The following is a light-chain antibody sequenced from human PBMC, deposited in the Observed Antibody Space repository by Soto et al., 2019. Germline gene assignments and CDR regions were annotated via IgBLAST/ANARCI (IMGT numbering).Light chain of an antibody. CDR1: QTVSSN. V-gene: IGKV3-15*01. CDR2: GAS. J-gene: IGKJ3*01. CDR3: QQYNDWPPFT. Sequence: ETVMTQSPATLTVAPGERAILSCRSSQTVSSNLAWYQQKPGQAPRLLIYGASTRPAGIPARFSGSGAGTAVTLTISSLQSADFAVYYCQQYNDWPPFTVGPGTRVDIK.